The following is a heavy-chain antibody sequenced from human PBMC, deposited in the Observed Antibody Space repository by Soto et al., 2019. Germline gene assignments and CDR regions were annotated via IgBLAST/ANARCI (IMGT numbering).Heavy chain of an antibody. CDR3: TRVGSSIAVRPLDY. CDR2: SYHSRST. Sequence: PSETLSLTWSVSGGSISTSHCWTCVRQPPGKGLEWIGESYHSRSTNYNLSLMSRVTISVDNTKNKFSLKLSSVTAADTAVYYYTRVGSSIAVRPLDYSCQGSLVTVFS. J-gene: IGHJ4*02. CDR1: GGSISTSHC. V-gene: IGHV4-4*02. D-gene: IGHD6-6*01.